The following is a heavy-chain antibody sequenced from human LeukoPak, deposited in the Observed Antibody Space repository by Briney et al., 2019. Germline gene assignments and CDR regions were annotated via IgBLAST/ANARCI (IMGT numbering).Heavy chain of an antibody. CDR1: GITLSNYG. J-gene: IGHJ4*02. D-gene: IGHD3-10*01. Sequence: GGSLRLSCVASGITLSNYGMSWVRQAPGKGLEWVSGISGGGGGTNYADSVKGRFTVSRDNSKNTLYLQMNSLRAEDTAVYYCAKRGSYFGGFDYWGQGTLVTVSS. CDR3: AKRGSYFGGFDY. CDR2: ISGGGGGT. V-gene: IGHV3-23*01.